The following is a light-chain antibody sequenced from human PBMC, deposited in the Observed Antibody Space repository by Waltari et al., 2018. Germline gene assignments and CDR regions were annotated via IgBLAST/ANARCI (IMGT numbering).Light chain of an antibody. V-gene: IGLV2-14*01. J-gene: IGLJ3*02. Sequence: QSALTQPAPVSGSPGQSITLSCIGTSSDIGGYNYVSWYQQHPGKAPKVMIYDVPKRPSGVSNRFSGSKSGSTASLTISGLQAEDEADYYCSSYTSSNTWVFGGGTKLTVL. CDR2: DVP. CDR3: SSYTSSNTWV. CDR1: SSDIGGYNY.